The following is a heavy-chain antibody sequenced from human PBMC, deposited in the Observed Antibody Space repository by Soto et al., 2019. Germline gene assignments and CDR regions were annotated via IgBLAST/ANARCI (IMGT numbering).Heavy chain of an antibody. V-gene: IGHV5-51*01. CDR2: IYPGDSDT. D-gene: IGHD2-2*02. J-gene: IGHJ5*02. Sequence: PGESLKISCKGSGYSFTSYWIGWVRQMPGKGLEWMGIIYPGDSDTRYSPSFQGQVTISADKSISTAYLQWSSLKASDTAMYYCARLDIVLVPAAIGEGTAGWFAPWGQGTLVTVSS. CDR1: GYSFTSYW. CDR3: ARLDIVLVPAAIGEGTAGWFAP.